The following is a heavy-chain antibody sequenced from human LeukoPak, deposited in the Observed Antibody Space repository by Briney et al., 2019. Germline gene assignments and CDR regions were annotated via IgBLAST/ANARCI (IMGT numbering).Heavy chain of an antibody. CDR1: GGSFSGYY. J-gene: IGHJ4*02. Sequence: PSETLSLTCAVYGGSFSGYYWSWIRQPPGKGLEWIGEINHSGSTNYNPSLKSRVTISVDTSKNQFSLKLSSVTAADTAVYYCARLPYYYANFDYWGQGTLVTVSS. CDR2: INHSGST. CDR3: ARLPYYYANFDY. V-gene: IGHV4-34*01. D-gene: IGHD3-10*01.